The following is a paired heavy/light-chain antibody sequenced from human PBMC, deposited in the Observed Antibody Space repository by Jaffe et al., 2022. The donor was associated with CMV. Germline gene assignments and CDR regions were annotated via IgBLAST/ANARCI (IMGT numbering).Light chain of an antibody. J-gene: IGKJ2*01. CDR3: QQYYDTPYT. V-gene: IGKV4-1*01. CDR2: WAS. CDR1: RSLLYSPNYKDNFKNY. Sequence: DIVMTQSPDSLAVSLGGKATINCRSSRSLLYSPNYKDNFKNYLAWYQHKPGQPPKLLISWASTRESGVPDRFSGSGSGTDFTLTISSLQAADVAVYYCQQYYDTPYTFGQGTKLEIK.
Heavy chain of an antibody. Sequence: QLQLQESGPGLVKPSETLSLTCTVSGGSISSTPYYWGWIRQPPGKGLEWIGSVYYSGTTYYNPSLKSRVTISVDTSKNYFSLRVNSVAAADTAVYYCARHPGGGGDSSDVFDIWGQGTTVTVSS. V-gene: IGHV4-39*01. D-gene: IGHD2-21*02. J-gene: IGHJ3*02. CDR1: GGSISSTPYY. CDR2: VYYSGTT. CDR3: ARHPGGGGDSSDVFDI.